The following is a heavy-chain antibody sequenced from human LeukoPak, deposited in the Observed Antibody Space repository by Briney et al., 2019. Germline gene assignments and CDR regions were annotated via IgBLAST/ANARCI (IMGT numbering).Heavy chain of an antibody. CDR3: AELGITMIGGV. CDR2: ISSSGSTI. D-gene: IGHD3-10*02. V-gene: IGHV3-11*04. CDR1: GFTFSDYY. J-gene: IGHJ6*04. Sequence: GGSLRLSCATSGFTFSDYYFSWIRQAPGKGLEWVSYISSSGSTIYYADSVKGRFTISRDNAKDSLYLQMNSLRAEDTAVYYCAELGITMIGGVWGKGTTVTISS.